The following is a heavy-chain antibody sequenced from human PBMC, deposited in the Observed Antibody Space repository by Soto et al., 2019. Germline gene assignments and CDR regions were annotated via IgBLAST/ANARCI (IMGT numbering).Heavy chain of an antibody. CDR3: AKVAAAGHYDY. Sequence: WGSLRLSCVASGFTFSIYAMNWVRQAPWKGLEWVSAISGGGDTYYADSVTGRLTISRDNSKNTVYLEINNLRAEDTAVFYCAKVAAAGHYDYWGQGTLVTVSS. CDR1: GFTFSIYA. J-gene: IGHJ4*02. D-gene: IGHD6-25*01. CDR2: ISGGGDT. V-gene: IGHV3-23*01.